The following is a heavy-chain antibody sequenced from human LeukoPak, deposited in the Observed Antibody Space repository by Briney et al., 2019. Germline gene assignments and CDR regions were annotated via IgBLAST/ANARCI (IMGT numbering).Heavy chain of an antibody. Sequence: SQTLSLTCAISGDSVSSNSAAWNWIRQSPSRGLEWLGRTYYRCKWYNDYAVSVKSRITINPYTSKNQFSLQLNSVTPEDTAVYYCARAYAPEGSGSYYSDYYYYYMDVWGKGTTVTVSS. CDR1: GDSVSSNSAA. V-gene: IGHV6-1*01. J-gene: IGHJ6*03. CDR3: ARAYAPEGSGSYYSDYYYYYMDV. D-gene: IGHD3-10*01. CDR2: TYYRCKWYN.